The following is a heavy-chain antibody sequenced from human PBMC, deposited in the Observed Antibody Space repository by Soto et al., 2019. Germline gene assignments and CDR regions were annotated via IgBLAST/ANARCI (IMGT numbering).Heavy chain of an antibody. Sequence: SETLSLTCTVSGGSISSYYWSWIRQPPGKGLEWIGYIYYSGSTNYNPSLKSRVTISVDTSKNQFSLKLSSVTAADTAVYYCARVFGSSFDDWGQGTLVTVSS. V-gene: IGHV4-59*01. J-gene: IGHJ4*02. CDR3: ARVFGSSFDD. CDR1: GGSISSYY. D-gene: IGHD3-3*01. CDR2: IYYSGST.